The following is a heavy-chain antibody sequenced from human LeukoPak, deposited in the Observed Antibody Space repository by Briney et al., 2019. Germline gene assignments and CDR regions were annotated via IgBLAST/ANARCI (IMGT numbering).Heavy chain of an antibody. CDR3: ARDPGSSAFDY. V-gene: IGHV3-7*01. Sequence: PRGCLRLSCAGSGFTFTNSWMSSGCQAPRTGLGFVGNINQDESVKNYVDSVKGRFTISRDNAENSLHLQMTSLRVEDTAVYYCARDPGSSAFDYWGQGTLVTVSS. D-gene: IGHD5/OR15-5a*01. CDR2: INQDESVK. CDR1: GFTFTNSW. J-gene: IGHJ4*02.